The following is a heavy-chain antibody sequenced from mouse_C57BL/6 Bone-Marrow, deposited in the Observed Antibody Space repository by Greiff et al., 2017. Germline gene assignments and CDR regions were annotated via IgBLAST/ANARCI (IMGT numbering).Heavy chain of an antibody. CDR1: GYTFTNYW. CDR2: IYPGGGYT. D-gene: IGHD1-1*01. V-gene: IGHV1-63*01. J-gene: IGHJ1*03. Sequence: QVQLQQSGAELVRPGTSVKMSCKASGYTFTNYWIGWAKQRPGHGLEWIGDIYPGGGYTNYNEKFKGKATLTADKSSSTAYMQFSSLTSADSAIYYCARSVVATGGLAGTWYFGVWGTGTTVTVSS. CDR3: ARSVVATGGLAGTWYFGV.